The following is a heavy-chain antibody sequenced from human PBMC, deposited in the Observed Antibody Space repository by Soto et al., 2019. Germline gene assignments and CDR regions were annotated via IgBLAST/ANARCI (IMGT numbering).Heavy chain of an antibody. CDR2: MNPNSGNT. Sequence: ASVEVSCKASGYTFTSYDINWVRQATGQGLEWMGWMNPNSGNTGYAQKFQGRVTMTRNTSISTAYMELSSLRSEDTAVYYCARAAWYYDLWSCYLAFDIWGQGTMVTVSS. V-gene: IGHV1-8*01. D-gene: IGHD3-3*01. J-gene: IGHJ3*02. CDR1: GYTFTSYD. CDR3: ARAAWYYDLWSCYLAFDI.